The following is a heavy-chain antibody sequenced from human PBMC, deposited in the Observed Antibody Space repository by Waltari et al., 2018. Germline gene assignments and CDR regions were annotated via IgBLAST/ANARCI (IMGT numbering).Heavy chain of an antibody. J-gene: IGHJ4*02. Sequence: QVQLVQSGAEVMKPGASVKVSCKISGYTLTEVSIHWVRQAPGKGLEWMGGFDREDAETIYARKFQGRVTMTEDTSTDIAYMELSSLTSDDTAVYFCATEVVGYGSNWYFDHWGQGTLVIVSS. CDR3: ATEVVGYGSNWYFDH. CDR1: GYTLTEVS. CDR2: FDREDAET. V-gene: IGHV1-24*01. D-gene: IGHD6-19*01.